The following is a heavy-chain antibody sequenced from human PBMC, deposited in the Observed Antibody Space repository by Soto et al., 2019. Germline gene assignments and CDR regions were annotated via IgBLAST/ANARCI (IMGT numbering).Heavy chain of an antibody. CDR1: GGSMSSSNW. CDR3: ARSEATGLDY. CDR2: AHHSGRT. J-gene: IGHJ4*02. Sequence: QVQLQESGPGLVKPSGTLSLTCTVSGGSMSSSNWWNWVRQSPGKGLEWIGEAHHSGRTNYNPSLXSRAPIXXDKSKNHVSLKLSSVTAAGTAVYYCARSEATGLDYWGQGTLVTVSS. D-gene: IGHD1-26*01. V-gene: IGHV4-4*02.